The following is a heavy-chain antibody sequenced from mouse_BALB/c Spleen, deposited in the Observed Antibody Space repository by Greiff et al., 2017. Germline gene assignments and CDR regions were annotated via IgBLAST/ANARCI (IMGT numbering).Heavy chain of an antibody. CDR1: GYTFTSYY. D-gene: IGHD1-1*01. CDR2: INPSNGGT. V-gene: IGHV1S81*02. J-gene: IGHJ4*01. Sequence: VQLQQSGAELVKPGASVKLSCKASGYTFTSYYMYWVKQRPGQGLEWIGEINPSNGGTNFNEKFKSKATLTVDKSSSTAYMQLSSLTSEDSAVYYCTRGGTVYYAMDYWGQGTSVTVSS. CDR3: TRGGTVYYAMDY.